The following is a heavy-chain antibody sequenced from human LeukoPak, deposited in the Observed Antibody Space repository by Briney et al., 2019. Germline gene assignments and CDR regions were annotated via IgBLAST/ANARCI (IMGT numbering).Heavy chain of an antibody. CDR3: ARQEYFDF. J-gene: IGHJ4*02. CDR2: IKQDGSEK. CDR1: GFTFSRYW. Sequence: GGSLRLSCAASGFTFSRYWMNWVRQAPGKGLEWVANIKQDGSEKYYVHSVKGRFTISRDNAKNSLYLQMNSLRAEDTAVYYCARQEYFDFWGQGTLVTVSS. V-gene: IGHV3-7*03.